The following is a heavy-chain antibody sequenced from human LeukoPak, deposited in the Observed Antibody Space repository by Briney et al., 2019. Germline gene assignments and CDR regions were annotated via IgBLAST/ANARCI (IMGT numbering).Heavy chain of an antibody. Sequence: GASVKVSCKTSGYSFTDYYMHWVRQAPGQGLEWMGWINPKSGGTSSAQKFQSRVTMTRDTSITTVYMEVSWLTSDDTAIYYCARADRLDGGPYLIGPWGQGTLVTVSS. CDR1: GYSFTDYY. CDR2: INPKSGGT. CDR3: ARADRLDGGPYLIGP. D-gene: IGHD2-21*01. J-gene: IGHJ5*02. V-gene: IGHV1-2*02.